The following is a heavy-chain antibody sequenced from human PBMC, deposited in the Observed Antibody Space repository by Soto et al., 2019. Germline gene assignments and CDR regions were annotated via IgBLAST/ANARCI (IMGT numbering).Heavy chain of an antibody. Sequence: EVQLVESGGGLIQPGGSLRLSCAVSGFTVRANYMSWVRQAPGKGLEWVSVIYSGDTTYYADSVKGRFIISRDISKNILYLQMNILRAEDTAVYYCHGYGCWGQGTLVTVSS. D-gene: IGHD5-18*01. V-gene: IGHV3-53*01. CDR3: HGYGC. CDR1: GFTVRANY. J-gene: IGHJ4*02. CDR2: IYSGDTT.